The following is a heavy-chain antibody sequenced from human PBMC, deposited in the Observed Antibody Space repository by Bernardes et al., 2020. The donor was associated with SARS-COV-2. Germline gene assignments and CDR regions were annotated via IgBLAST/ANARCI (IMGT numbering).Heavy chain of an antibody. CDR1: GGSISSYY. J-gene: IGHJ5*02. CDR3: ARDAQWLVSQGKNWFDP. D-gene: IGHD6-19*01. CDR2: IYYSGST. V-gene: IGHV4-59*12. Sequence: SETLSLTCTVSGGSISSYYWSWIRQPPGKGLEWIGYIYYSGSTNYNPSLKSRVTISVDTSKNQFSLKLSSVTAADTAVYYCARDAQWLVSQGKNWFDPWGQGTLVTVSS.